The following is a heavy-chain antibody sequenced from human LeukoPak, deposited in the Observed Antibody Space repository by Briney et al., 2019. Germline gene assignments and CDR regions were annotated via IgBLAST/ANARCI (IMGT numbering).Heavy chain of an antibody. Sequence: GGSLRLSCEASGFSFSSYGMSWVRQAPGEGLEWVSGFSASDGSRYYADSVKGRFTISRGNSKNTLYLQMNSLGVEDTAVYYCARGRSMTTMGYWGQGTLVTVSS. V-gene: IGHV3-23*01. CDR3: ARGRSMTTMGY. CDR1: GFSFSSYG. J-gene: IGHJ4*02. D-gene: IGHD4-23*01. CDR2: FSASDGSR.